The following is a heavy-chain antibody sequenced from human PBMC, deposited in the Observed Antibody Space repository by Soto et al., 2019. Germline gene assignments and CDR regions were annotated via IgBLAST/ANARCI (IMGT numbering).Heavy chain of an antibody. D-gene: IGHD1-7*01. V-gene: IGHV3-33*01. CDR2: IWYDGIKK. Sequence: PGGSLRLSCAASGFPFSAYGLHWVRQAPGKGLEWVAVIWYDGIKKYYGDSAKGRFTISRDNSKSTVYLQMDTLRADDTAVYYCARDHSVGTTGYQYGMDVWGQGTTVTVYS. CDR1: GFPFSAYG. CDR3: ARDHSVGTTGYQYGMDV. J-gene: IGHJ6*02.